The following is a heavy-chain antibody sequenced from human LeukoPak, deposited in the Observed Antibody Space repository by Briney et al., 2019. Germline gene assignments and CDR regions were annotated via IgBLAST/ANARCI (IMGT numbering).Heavy chain of an antibody. CDR3: ARDRIILWFGELPDAFDI. CDR2: ISGDGGST. CDR1: GFTFDDYA. D-gene: IGHD3-10*01. V-gene: IGHV3-43*02. Sequence: GGSLRLSCAASGFTFDDYAMHWVRQAPGEGLEWVSLISGDGGSTYYADSVKGRFTISRDNAKNSLYLQMNSLRDEDTAVYYCARDRIILWFGELPDAFDIWGQGTMVTVSS. J-gene: IGHJ3*02.